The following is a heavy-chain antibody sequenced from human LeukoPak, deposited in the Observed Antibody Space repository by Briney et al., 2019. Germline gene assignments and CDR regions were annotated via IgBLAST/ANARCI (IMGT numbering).Heavy chain of an antibody. J-gene: IGHJ6*04. Sequence: ASVKVSCKVSGYTLTELSIHWVRQAPGKGLEWMGGFDPEDGEIIYAQKFQGRVTINAQKFQGRVTMTEDTSTDTAYMEVSSLRSEDTAVYYCATVTTSNYYYGMDVWGKGTTVTVSS. V-gene: IGHV1-24*01. D-gene: IGHD4-17*01. CDR2: FDPEDGEI. CDR1: GYTLTELS. CDR3: ATVTTSNYYYGMDV.